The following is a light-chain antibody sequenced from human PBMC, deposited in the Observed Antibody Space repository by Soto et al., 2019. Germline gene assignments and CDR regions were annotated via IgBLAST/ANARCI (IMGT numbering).Light chain of an antibody. V-gene: IGKV3D-20*01. CDR1: QSVSKND. CDR2: DAS. CDR3: HHYGSSSG. Sequence: EIVLTQSPATLSLSPGERATLSCGASQSVSKNDVAWYQQKHGLAHRILIYDASSRATGIPDRFSGSGSGRVFPLTIGRLEPEDVAVYYWHHYGSSSGFGQGTKVEIK. J-gene: IGKJ1*01.